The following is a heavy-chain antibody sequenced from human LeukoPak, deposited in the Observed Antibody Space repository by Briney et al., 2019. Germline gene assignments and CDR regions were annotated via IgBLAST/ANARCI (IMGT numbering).Heavy chain of an antibody. CDR3: AREPTYYYDTFGYFDY. J-gene: IGHJ4*02. CDR1: GGSISSSTYY. D-gene: IGHD3-22*01. Sequence: SETLSLTCTVSGGSISSSTYYWGWIRQSPGKGLEWIGTIYYSGSTYYNPSLKSRVTISVDTSKNHFSLELSSVTAADTAVYYCAREPTYYYDTFGYFDYWGQGIVVTVSS. V-gene: IGHV4-39*07. CDR2: IYYSGST.